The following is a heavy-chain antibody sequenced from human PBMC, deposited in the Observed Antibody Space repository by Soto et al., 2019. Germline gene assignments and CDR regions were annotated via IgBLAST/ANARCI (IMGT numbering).Heavy chain of an antibody. V-gene: IGHV3-7*01. CDR2: IKEDGSDK. CDR3: ARGIDDNASFGMDV. Sequence: SGAASRITFRSYRMTWVRQAPWRGLEWVANIKEDGSDKYYADYVKGRLTISRDNAKKSLYVQMNSLRVEDTAVYYCARGIDDNASFGMDVWGQGITVPVYS. D-gene: IGHD1-1*01. CDR1: RITFRSYR. J-gene: IGHJ6*01.